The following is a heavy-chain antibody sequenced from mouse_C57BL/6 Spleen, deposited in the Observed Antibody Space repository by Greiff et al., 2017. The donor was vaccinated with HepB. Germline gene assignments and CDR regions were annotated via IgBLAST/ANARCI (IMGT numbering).Heavy chain of an antibody. J-gene: IGHJ2*01. V-gene: IGHV5-16*01. Sequence: EVKLVESEGGLVQPGSSMKLSCTASGFTFSDYYMAWVRQVPEKGLEWVANINYDGSSTYYLDSLKSRFIISRDNEKNILYLQMSSLKSEDTATYYCARGGTGLDYWGQGTTLTVSS. CDR1: GFTFSDYY. CDR3: ARGGTGLDY. D-gene: IGHD4-1*01. CDR2: INYDGSST.